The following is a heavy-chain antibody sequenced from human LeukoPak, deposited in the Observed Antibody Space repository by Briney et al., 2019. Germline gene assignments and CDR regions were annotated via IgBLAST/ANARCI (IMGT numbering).Heavy chain of an antibody. CDR1: GFTFNSYP. J-gene: IGHJ6*02. CDR3: AKDRSAGGYYYYYGMDV. D-gene: IGHD3-16*01. CDR2: ISRNGGST. V-gene: IGHV3-64*04. Sequence: GGSLRLSCSASGFTFNSYPVHWVRQAPGKGLEYVSGISRNGGSTYYADSVKGRFTISRDNSKNTLYLQMNSLRAEDTAVYYCAKDRSAGGYYYYYGMDVWGQGTTVTVSS.